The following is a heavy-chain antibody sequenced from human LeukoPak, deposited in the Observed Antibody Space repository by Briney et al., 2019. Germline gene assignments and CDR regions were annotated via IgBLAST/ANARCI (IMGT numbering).Heavy chain of an antibody. CDR3: TRENYVPDS. Sequence: GGSLRLSCVASGYTFSPYWMSWVRQTLGKGLEWVASISDGGSATYYVDSVRGRSTISRDDAKNSLFLQMNGLRADDTAVYYCTRENYVPDSWGQGTLVIVSS. J-gene: IGHJ4*02. CDR1: GYTFSPYW. V-gene: IGHV3-7*03. CDR2: ISDGGSAT. D-gene: IGHD3-10*02.